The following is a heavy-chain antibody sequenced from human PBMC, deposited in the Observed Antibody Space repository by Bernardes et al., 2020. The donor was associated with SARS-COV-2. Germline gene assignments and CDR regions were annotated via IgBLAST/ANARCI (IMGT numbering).Heavy chain of an antibody. V-gene: IGHV4-39*01. D-gene: IGHD1-26*01. CDR1: GGSISSSDYY. Sequence: SETLSLTCTVSGGSISSSDYYWGWIRQPNGKGLEWIGLIFYSGNTYYNPSLKSRVTISVDTSKNQFSLKLNSVTAADTAVYFCARQELHPLGYFYGFDVWGRGTTVTVSS. J-gene: IGHJ6*02. CDR3: ARQELHPLGYFYGFDV. CDR2: IFYSGNT.